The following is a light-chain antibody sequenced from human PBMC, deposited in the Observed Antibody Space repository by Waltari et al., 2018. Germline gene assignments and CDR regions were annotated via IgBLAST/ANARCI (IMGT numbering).Light chain of an antibody. CDR1: RSIKNH. CDR2: TTS. Sequence: DIQLTQSPSSLSASVGDRVTITCRASRSIKNHLNWYQQRPGEAPNLRIFTTSTLQSGVPSRFSGSGSGTDFTLTISSLHPEDFATYYCQQTYNTPPYTFGQGTKLEIK. J-gene: IGKJ2*01. CDR3: QQTYNTPPYT. V-gene: IGKV1-39*01.